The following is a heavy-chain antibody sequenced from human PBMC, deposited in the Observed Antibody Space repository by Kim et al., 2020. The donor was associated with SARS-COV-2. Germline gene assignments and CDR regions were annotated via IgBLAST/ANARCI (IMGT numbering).Heavy chain of an antibody. CDR1: GGSFSRYY. D-gene: IGHD2-21*01. CDR2: INHNGST. Sequence: SETLSLTCAVYGGSFSRYYWSWIRQPPGKGLEWMGVINHNGSTNYYPTLKNRGIISLNTSKKKTSLMLTYGTASDTAAYYYCGILPSTSCCRSYYYYF. CDR3: CGILPSTSCCRSYYYYF. J-gene: IGHJ2*01. V-gene: IGHV4-34*01.